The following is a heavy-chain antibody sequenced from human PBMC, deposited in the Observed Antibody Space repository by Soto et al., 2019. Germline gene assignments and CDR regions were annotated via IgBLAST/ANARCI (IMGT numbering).Heavy chain of an antibody. J-gene: IGHJ3*02. V-gene: IGHV1-18*01. CDR2: ISAYNGNT. D-gene: IGHD3-10*01. CDR1: GYTFTSYG. Sequence: QVQLVQSGAEVKKPGASVKVSCKASGYTFTSYGISWVRQAPRQGLEWMGWISAYNGNTNYAQKLQGRVTMTTDTSTSTAYMELRSLRSDDTAVYYCARGGITMVRGVIITGAFDIWGQGTMVTVSS. CDR3: ARGGITMVRGVIITGAFDI.